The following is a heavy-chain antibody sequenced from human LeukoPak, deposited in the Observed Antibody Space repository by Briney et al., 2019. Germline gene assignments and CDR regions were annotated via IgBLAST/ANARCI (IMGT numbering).Heavy chain of an antibody. CDR1: GYTFTGYY. CDR2: INPNSGGT. V-gene: IGHV1-2*04. Sequence: ASVKVSCKASGYTFTGYYMHWVRQAPGQGLEWMGWINPNSGGTNYAQKFQGWVTMTRDTSISTAYMELSRLRSDDTAVYYCARVVGDIVVVVAAGSFDYWGQGTLVTVSS. CDR3: ARVVGDIVVVVAAGSFDY. J-gene: IGHJ4*02. D-gene: IGHD2-15*01.